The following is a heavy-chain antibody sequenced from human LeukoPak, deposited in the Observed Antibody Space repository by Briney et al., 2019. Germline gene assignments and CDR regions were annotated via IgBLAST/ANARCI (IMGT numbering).Heavy chain of an antibody. CDR3: ARAGGVPITGSGYPNWFDP. J-gene: IGHJ5*02. CDR2: ISGSGGST. CDR1: GFSFSSYG. D-gene: IGHD3-22*01. V-gene: IGHV3-23*01. Sequence: PGGSLRLSCAAAGFSFSSYGMSWVRQTPGKGLEWVSGISGSGGSTYYADSVKGRSTISRDNSKNTLYLQMNSLRAEDTAVYYCARAGGVPITGSGYPNWFDPWGQGTLVTVSS.